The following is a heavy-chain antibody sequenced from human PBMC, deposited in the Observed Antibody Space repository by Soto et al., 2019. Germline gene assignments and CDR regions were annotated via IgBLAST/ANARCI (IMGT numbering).Heavy chain of an antibody. D-gene: IGHD3-10*01. CDR1: GFTFSSYA. CDR2: ISGSGGST. V-gene: IGHV3-23*01. Sequence: GGSLRLSCAASGFTFSSYAMSWVRQAPGKGLEWVSAISGSGGSTYYADSVKGRFTISRDNSKNTLYLQMNSLRAEDTAVYYCAKDLLVAMVRGPRGDYWGQGTLVTVSS. J-gene: IGHJ4*02. CDR3: AKDLLVAMVRGPRGDY.